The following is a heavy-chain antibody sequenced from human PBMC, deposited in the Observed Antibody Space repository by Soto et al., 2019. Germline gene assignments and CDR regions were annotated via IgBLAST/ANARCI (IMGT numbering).Heavy chain of an antibody. J-gene: IGHJ6*03. CDR2: IGGSGGAT. V-gene: IGHV3-23*01. D-gene: IGHD2-15*01. CDR1: GFTFASYA. CDR3: AKCDIVGPPAYYMDV. Sequence: GGSLRLSCAASGFTFASYAMSWLRQAPGKGLEWVSLIGGSGGATYYAASVKGRFTISRDNFKNTVYLQMNSLGAEDSAIYYCAKCDIVGPPAYYMDVWGKGTTVTVSS.